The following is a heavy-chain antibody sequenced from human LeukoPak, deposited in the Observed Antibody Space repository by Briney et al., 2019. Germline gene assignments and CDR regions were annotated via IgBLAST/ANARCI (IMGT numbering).Heavy chain of an antibody. CDR2: MNPNSGDT. Sequence: ASVKVSCKASGYTLTDYYIHWVRQAPGQGLEWMGWMNPNSGDTNSAQSFQGRVTMTRETSISTAYMKLSKLKFDDTAVYYRARVRRYYYGMDVWGQGTTVTVSS. V-gene: IGHV1-2*02. J-gene: IGHJ6*02. CDR1: GYTLTDYY. CDR3: ARVRRYYYGMDV.